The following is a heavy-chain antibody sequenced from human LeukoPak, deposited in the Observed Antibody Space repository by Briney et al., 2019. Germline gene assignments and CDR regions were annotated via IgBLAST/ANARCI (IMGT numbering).Heavy chain of an antibody. D-gene: IGHD1-1*01. J-gene: IGHJ4*02. CDR2: FYHNGNT. Sequence: PSETLSLTCTVSGYSISSGYYWAWIRQPPGKGLEWIGTFYHNGNTYYTPSLKSRVTISEDTSKNQFSLKLKSVTAADTAVYYCARAPYNWNDVGRWEPDYWGQGTLVTVSS. CDR1: GYSISSGYY. CDR3: ARAPYNWNDVGRWEPDY. V-gene: IGHV4-38-2*02.